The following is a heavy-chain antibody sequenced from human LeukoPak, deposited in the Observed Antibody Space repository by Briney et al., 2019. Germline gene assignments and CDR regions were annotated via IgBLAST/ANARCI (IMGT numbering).Heavy chain of an antibody. J-gene: IGHJ6*04. CDR3: TTGPLRFLEWLVDSGRAMDV. D-gene: IGHD3-3*01. V-gene: IGHV3-15*01. CDR2: IISKTDGGTT. Sequence: GGSLRLSCAASGFTFSSYAMSWVRQAPGKGLEWVGRIISKTDGGTTDYAAPVKGRFTISRDDSKNTLYLQMNSLKTEDTAVYYCTTGPLRFLEWLVDSGRAMDVWGKGTTVTVSS. CDR1: GFTFSSYA.